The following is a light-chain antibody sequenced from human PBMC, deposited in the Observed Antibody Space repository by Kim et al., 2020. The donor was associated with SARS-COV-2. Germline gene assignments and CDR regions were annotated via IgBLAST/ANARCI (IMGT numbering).Light chain of an antibody. Sequence: SSELTQPPSVSVSPGQTASITCSGDKLGDKYACWYQQKPGQSPVLVIYQDSKRPSGIPERFSGSNSGNTATLTISGTQAMDEADYYCQAWDSSTVVFGVGTQLTVL. CDR2: QDS. CDR1: KLGDKY. V-gene: IGLV3-1*01. J-gene: IGLJ2*01. CDR3: QAWDSSTVV.